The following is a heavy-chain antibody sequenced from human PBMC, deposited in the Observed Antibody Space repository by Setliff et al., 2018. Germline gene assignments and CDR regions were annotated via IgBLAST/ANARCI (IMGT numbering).Heavy chain of an antibody. J-gene: IGHJ3*02. CDR2: IHYRGAT. Sequence: SETLSLTCTVSGASISSGTYYWAWIRQPPGKGLEWIGRIHYRGATYSNASLASRLTISVDTAKNQFSLKLTSVTAADTAVYYCARLPGYCNGGNCYGYYTFDIWGQGTMVTVSS. D-gene: IGHD2-15*01. CDR1: GASISSGTYY. CDR3: ARLPGYCNGGNCYGYYTFDI. V-gene: IGHV4-39*01.